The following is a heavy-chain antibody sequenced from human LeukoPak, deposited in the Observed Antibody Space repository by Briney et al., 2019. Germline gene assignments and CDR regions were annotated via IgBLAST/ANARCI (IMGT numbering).Heavy chain of an antibody. V-gene: IGHV1-2*02. CDR3: ARDGEVGYSRAYYYYYLDV. Sequence: GSLRLSCAASGYSFTGYSIHWVRQAPGQGLEWMAWITPNSGDTKNAQKFKGRVTMTRDTSIRTAYMELSRLRSDDTAVYYCARDGEVGYSRAYYYYYLDVWGKGTTVTVSS. CDR2: ITPNSGDT. J-gene: IGHJ6*03. CDR1: GYSFTGYS. D-gene: IGHD2-15*01.